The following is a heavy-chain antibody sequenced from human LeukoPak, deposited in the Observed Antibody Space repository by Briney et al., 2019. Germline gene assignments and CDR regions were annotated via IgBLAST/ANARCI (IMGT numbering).Heavy chain of an antibody. V-gene: IGHV3-30-3*01. D-gene: IGHD2/OR15-2a*01. CDR2: ISYDGSNK. CDR1: GFTFSSYA. J-gene: IGHJ4*02. Sequence: RSLRLSCAASGFTFSSYAMHWVRQAPGKGLEWVAVISYDGSNKYYADSVKGRFTISRDNSKNTLYLQMNSLRAEDTAVYYCARDILLSYYFDYWGQGTLVTVSS. CDR3: ARDILLSYYFDY.